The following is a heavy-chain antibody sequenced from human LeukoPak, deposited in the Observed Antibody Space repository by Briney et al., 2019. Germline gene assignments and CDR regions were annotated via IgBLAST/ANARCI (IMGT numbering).Heavy chain of an antibody. Sequence: SETLSLTCTVSGGSISTSNYYWGWIRQPPGKGLEWIGNIFYSGSTYYSPSLKSRVTISLDTSRNQFSLKLTSVTAADTAVYYCARYLAVPGTYYFDYWGQGTLVTVSS. V-gene: IGHV4-39*01. J-gene: IGHJ4*02. CDR2: IFYSGST. D-gene: IGHD6-19*01. CDR3: ARYLAVPGTYYFDY. CDR1: GGSISTSNYY.